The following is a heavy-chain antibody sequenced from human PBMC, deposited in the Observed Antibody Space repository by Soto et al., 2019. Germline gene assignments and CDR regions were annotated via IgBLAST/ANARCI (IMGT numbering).Heavy chain of an antibody. CDR1: GFSFSTRGMS. D-gene: IGHD2-2*01. CDR3: ALIHELSSTYYFDY. CDR2: IYWDDDK. J-gene: IGHJ4*02. V-gene: IGHV2-5*02. Sequence: QITLKESGPTLVKPTQTLTLTCTFSGFSFSTRGMSVGWIRQPPGKALEWLALIYWDDDKRYSPSLKSRLTISKDTSKNQVVLTLTNMDPVDTATYYCALIHELSSTYYFDYWGQGTLVTVSS.